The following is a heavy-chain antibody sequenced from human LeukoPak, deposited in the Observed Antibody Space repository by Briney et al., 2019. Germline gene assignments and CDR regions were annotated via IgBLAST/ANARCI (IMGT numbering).Heavy chain of an antibody. V-gene: IGHV4-34*01. CDR1: GGSFSGYY. CDR2: INHSGST. J-gene: IGHJ6*02. D-gene: IGHD2-15*01. CDR3: ARGPDCSGGSCYSNYYYGMDV. Sequence: SETLSLTCAVYGGSFSGYYWSWIRQPPGKGLEWIGEINHSGSTNYNPSLKRRVTISVDTSKNQFSLKLSSVTAADTAVYYCARGPDCSGGSCYSNYYYGMDVWGQGTTVTVSS.